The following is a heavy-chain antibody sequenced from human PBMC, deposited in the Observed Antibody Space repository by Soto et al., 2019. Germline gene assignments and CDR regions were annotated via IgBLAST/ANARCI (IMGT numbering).Heavy chain of an antibody. CDR1: GFTFSIYA. CDR3: AKDRGPYGRNWIDP. V-gene: IGHV3-23*01. CDR2: LSGSGGTT. J-gene: IGHJ5*02. Sequence: GGSLRLSCAASGFTFSIYAMSWFRQPPGKGLERVSTLSGSGGTTYYADSVKGQFTISRDNSKSTLYLQMNSLRAEYTAVYYWAKDRGPYGRNWIDPWGQRTLVTVSS. D-gene: IGHD3-10*01.